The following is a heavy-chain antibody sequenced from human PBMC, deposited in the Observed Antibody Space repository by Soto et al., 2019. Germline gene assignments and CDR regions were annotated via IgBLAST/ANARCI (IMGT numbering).Heavy chain of an antibody. J-gene: IGHJ4*02. D-gene: IGHD2-2*01. CDR3: AREDSIIIPAVSDF. Sequence: GGSLRLSCTVSGFAFNNYGINWVRKAPGKGLEWVSSISKSDYTYYSDSVKGRFAISRDNAKSSVSLQMNTLRVEDTAVYYCAREDSIIIPAVSDFWGQGTLVTVSS. V-gene: IGHV3-21*01. CDR1: GFAFNNYG. CDR2: ISKSDYT.